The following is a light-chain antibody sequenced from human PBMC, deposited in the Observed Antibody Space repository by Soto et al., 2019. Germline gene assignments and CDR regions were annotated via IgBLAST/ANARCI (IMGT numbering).Light chain of an antibody. J-gene: IGKJ5*01. CDR3: QQRSNWPSIT. CDR1: QSVSSY. V-gene: IGKV3-11*01. CDR2: DAS. Sequence: TQSPAPLSLSPGERATLSCRASQSVSSYLAWYQQKPGQAPRLLIYDASNRATGIPARFSGSGSGTDFTLTINSLEPEDFAVYYCQQRSNWPSITFGQGTRLEIK.